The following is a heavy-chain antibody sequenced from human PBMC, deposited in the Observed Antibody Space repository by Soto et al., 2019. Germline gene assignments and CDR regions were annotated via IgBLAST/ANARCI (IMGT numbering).Heavy chain of an antibody. CDR3: ARRPWAEFHY. CDR2: IHWDDDK. D-gene: IGHD7-27*01. Sequence: QITLKESGPTLVKPTQTLTLTCTFSGFSLSTFGVSVGWIRQPPGKAPESLALIHWDDDKRYSTSLKSRLTISKDTSKNQVVLTMTHMHPVDSATNYCARRPWAEFHYWGQGILVTASS. V-gene: IGHV2-5*02. J-gene: IGHJ4*02. CDR1: GFSLSTFGVS.